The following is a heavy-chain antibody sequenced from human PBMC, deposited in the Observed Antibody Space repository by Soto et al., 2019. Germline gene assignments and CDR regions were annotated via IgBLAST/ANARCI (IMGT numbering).Heavy chain of an antibody. D-gene: IGHD3-22*01. CDR1: GGSISSGDYY. J-gene: IGHJ3*02. CDR3: ARDLPPSYDSSGYDDAFDI. V-gene: IGHV4-61*08. Sequence: PSETLSLTCTVSGGSISSGDYYWSWIRQPPGKGLEWIGYIYSSGSTNYNPSLKSRVTISVDTSKNQFSLKLSSVTAADTAVYYCARDLPPSYDSSGYDDAFDIWGQGTMVTVSS. CDR2: IYSSGST.